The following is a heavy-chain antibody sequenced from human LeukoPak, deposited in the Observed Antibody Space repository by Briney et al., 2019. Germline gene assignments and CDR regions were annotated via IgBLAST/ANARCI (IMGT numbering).Heavy chain of an antibody. D-gene: IGHD4-23*01. V-gene: IGHV3-7*01. Sequence: GGSLRLSCAASGFTFSSYWMSWVRQAPGKGLEWVSNIKQDGSEKYYVDSVKGRFTISRDNAKNSLYLQMNSLRAEDTAVYYCARPDYGGNSEADAFDIWGQGTMVTVSS. CDR2: IKQDGSEK. CDR1: GFTFSSYW. J-gene: IGHJ3*02. CDR3: ARPDYGGNSEADAFDI.